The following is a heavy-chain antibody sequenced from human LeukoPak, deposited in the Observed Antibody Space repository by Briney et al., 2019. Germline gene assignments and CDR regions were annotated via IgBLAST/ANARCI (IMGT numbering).Heavy chain of an antibody. CDR2: IYYSGST. CDR3: ARHPRNYRAVASFDY. J-gene: IGHJ4*02. CDR1: GGSISSYY. Sequence: PSETLSLTCTVSGGSISSYYWSWIRQTPGKGLEWIGYIYYSGSTNYNPSLKSRVTVSVDTSKNQFSLKLSSVTAADTAVYYCARHPRNYRAVASFDYWGQGTLVTVSS. V-gene: IGHV4-59*08. D-gene: IGHD6-19*01.